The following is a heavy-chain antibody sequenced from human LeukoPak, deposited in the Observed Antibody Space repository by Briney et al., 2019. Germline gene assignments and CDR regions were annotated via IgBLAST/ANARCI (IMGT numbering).Heavy chain of an antibody. CDR3: ARGTYCGGDCHSYFDY. CDR1: GFTFSSYA. J-gene: IGHJ4*02. Sequence: GGSLRLSCAASGFTFSSYAMSWVRQAPGKGLEWVSVIYSGGSTYYADSVKGRFTISRDNSKNTLYLQMNSLRAEDTAVYYCARGTYCGGDCHSYFDYWGQGTLVTVSS. CDR2: IYSGGST. D-gene: IGHD2-21*02. V-gene: IGHV3-66*01.